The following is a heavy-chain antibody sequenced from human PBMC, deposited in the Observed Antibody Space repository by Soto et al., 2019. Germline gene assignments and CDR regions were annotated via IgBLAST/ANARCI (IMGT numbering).Heavy chain of an antibody. CDR2: IHSGGNT. Sequence: EVQLVETGGGLVQPGGSLRLSCAASGFSVITNYMSWVRQAPGKGLEWVSIIHSGGNTYFADSVKGRFTISRDSSKNTLYPQMNSLRSEDTAMYFCARDFTSWGQGTLVTVSS. J-gene: IGHJ4*02. CDR1: GFSVITNY. V-gene: IGHV3-53*02. CDR3: ARDFTS.